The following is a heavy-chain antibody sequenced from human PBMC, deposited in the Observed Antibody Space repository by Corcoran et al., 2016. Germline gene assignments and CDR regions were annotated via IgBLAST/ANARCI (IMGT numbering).Heavy chain of an antibody. CDR1: GYTFTSYY. Sequence: QVQLVQSGAEVLKPGASVTVSCTASGYTFTSYYMHWVRQAPGQGLAWMGIINPSGGSTSYAQKFQGRVTMTRDTSTSTVYMELSSLTSEDTAVYYCERGRLTTVVTLDYWGQGTLVTVSS. J-gene: IGHJ4*02. V-gene: IGHV1-46*01. CDR3: ERGRLTTVVTLDY. D-gene: IGHD4-17*01. CDR2: INPSGGST.